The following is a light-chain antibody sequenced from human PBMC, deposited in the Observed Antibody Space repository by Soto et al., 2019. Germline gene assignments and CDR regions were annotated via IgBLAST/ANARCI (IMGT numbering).Light chain of an antibody. CDR3: QTWATGINVV. CDR2: LNSDGSH. Sequence: QLVLTQSPSASASLGASVKLTCTLSSGHSSYAIAWHQQQPEKGPRFLMKLNSDGSHSKGDGIPDRFSGSSSEAERYLTISSLQSEDEADYYCQTWATGINVVFGGGTKVTVL. CDR1: SGHSSYA. J-gene: IGLJ2*01. V-gene: IGLV4-69*01.